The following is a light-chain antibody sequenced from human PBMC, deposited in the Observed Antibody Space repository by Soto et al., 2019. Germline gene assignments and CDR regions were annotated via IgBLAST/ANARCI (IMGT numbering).Light chain of an antibody. CDR1: SSDIGYYDY. Sequence: QSVLTQPASVSGSPGQSITISCTGTSSDIGYYDYVSWYQHHSGKAPKLIIYEVNNRPSGVSNRFSGSKSVNTASLTTSGLQAEDEADYYCSSYTGSATYVFGTGTKVTVL. J-gene: IGLJ1*01. V-gene: IGLV2-14*01. CDR2: EVN. CDR3: SSYTGSATYV.